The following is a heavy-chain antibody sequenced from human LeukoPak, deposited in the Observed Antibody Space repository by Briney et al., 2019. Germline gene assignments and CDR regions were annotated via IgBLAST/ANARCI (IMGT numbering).Heavy chain of an antibody. CDR3: ATETNGRHYDY. CDR2: IGPTGSDR. V-gene: IGHV3-21*06. Sequence: GGSLRLFCTASGLTFSTSGFNWVRQAPGKGLEWVASIGPTGSDRYHADSIKGRFTISRDNANNFLYLQMNSLRAEDTAVYYCATETNGRHYDYWGQGTLLTVPS. J-gene: IGHJ4*02. CDR1: GLTFSTSG. D-gene: IGHD1-14*01.